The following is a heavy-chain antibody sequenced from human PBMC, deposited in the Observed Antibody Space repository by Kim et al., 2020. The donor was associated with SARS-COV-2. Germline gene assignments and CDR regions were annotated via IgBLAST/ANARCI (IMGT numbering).Heavy chain of an antibody. Sequence: SETLSLTCTVSGGSITSSNLYWSWIRQPAGEGLEWIGHTLTSGSANYNTSLKSRVTISVDTSKNQFSLKLTSVVAADTAVYYCTRGAYISGADFPPGEWGPGTLVSVSS. CDR2: TLTSGSA. D-gene: IGHD3-10*01. CDR1: GGSITSSNLY. V-gene: IGHV4-61*09. J-gene: IGHJ4*02. CDR3: TRGAYISGADFPPGE.